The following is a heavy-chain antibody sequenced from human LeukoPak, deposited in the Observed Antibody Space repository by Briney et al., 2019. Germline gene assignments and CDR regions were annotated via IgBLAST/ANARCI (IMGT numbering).Heavy chain of an antibody. CDR2: IYYSGST. V-gene: IGHV4-59*12. CDR1: GGSISGYY. Sequence: PSETLSLTCTVSGGSISGYYWSWIRQPPGKGLEWIGYIYYSGSTNYNPSLKSRVTISVDTSKNQFSLKLSSVTAADTAVYYCARGGPYYYDSSGYHYYFDYWGQGTLVTVSS. J-gene: IGHJ4*02. CDR3: ARGGPYYYDSSGYHYYFDY. D-gene: IGHD3-22*01.